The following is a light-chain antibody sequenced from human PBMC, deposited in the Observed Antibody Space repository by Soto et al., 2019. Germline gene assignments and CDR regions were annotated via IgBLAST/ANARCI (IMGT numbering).Light chain of an antibody. CDR1: QSVSSN. V-gene: IGKV3-15*01. Sequence: EIVMTQSPATLSVSPGERATLSCRASQSVSSNLAWYQQKPGQAPRLLIYGASTRATGIPARFSGSGSGTEFTLTISSLQSEDFAVYYCQQYNNWPALTFGGGTNVDI. J-gene: IGKJ4*01. CDR2: GAS. CDR3: QQYNNWPALT.